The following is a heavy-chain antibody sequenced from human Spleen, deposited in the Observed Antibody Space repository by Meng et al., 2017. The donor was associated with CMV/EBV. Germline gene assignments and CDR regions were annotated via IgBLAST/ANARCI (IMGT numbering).Heavy chain of an antibody. CDR3: ARGMIAAAGDAFDI. V-gene: IGHV1-69*05. J-gene: IGHJ3*02. Sequence: SVKVSCKASGGTFSSYAISWVRQAPGQGLEWMGGIIPIFGTANYAQKFQGRVTITTDESTSTAYMELSSLRSEDTAVYYCARGMIAAAGDAFDIWGQGTMVTVSS. D-gene: IGHD6-13*01. CDR2: IIPIFGTA. CDR1: GGTFSSYA.